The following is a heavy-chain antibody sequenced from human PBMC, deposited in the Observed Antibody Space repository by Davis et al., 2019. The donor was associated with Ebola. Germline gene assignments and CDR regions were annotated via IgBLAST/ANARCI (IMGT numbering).Heavy chain of an antibody. Sequence: PGGSLRLSCAASGFTFDVYTMNWVRQGPGKGLVWVSSISNGGAYIFYADSVKGRFTISRDNAKNLLYLQMARLRAEDTGTYFCARVYSGYDWGQGTQVVVSS. V-gene: IGHV3-21*01. CDR2: ISNGGAYI. CDR1: GFTFDVYT. J-gene: IGHJ4*02. D-gene: IGHD5-12*01. CDR3: ARVYSGYD.